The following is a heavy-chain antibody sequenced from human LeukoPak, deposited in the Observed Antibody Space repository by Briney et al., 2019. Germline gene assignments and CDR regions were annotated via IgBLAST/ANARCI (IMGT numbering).Heavy chain of an antibody. CDR1: GGSISSGGYS. V-gene: IGHV4-30-2*01. CDR2: IYHSGST. J-gene: IGHJ4*02. Sequence: PSETLSLTCAVSGGSISSGGYSWSWIRQPPGKGLQWIGYIYHSGSTYYNPSLKSRVTISVDRSKNQFSLKLSSVTAADTAVCYCARGFYGDFYFDYWGQGTLVTVSS. CDR3: ARGFYGDFYFDY. D-gene: IGHD4-17*01.